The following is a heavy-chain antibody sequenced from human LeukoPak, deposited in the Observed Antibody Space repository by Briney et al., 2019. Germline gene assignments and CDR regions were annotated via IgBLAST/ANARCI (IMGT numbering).Heavy chain of an antibody. J-gene: IGHJ4*02. CDR3: ARVGVYSQIDY. CDR2: ISSSGSTI. CDR1: GFTFSSYE. Sequence: GGSLRLSCAASGFTFSSYEMNWVRQAPGKGLEWVSYISSSGSTIYYADSVKGRFTISRDNAKNSLYLQMNSLRAEDAAVYYCARVGVYSQIDYWGQGTLVTVSS. D-gene: IGHD4-11*01. V-gene: IGHV3-48*03.